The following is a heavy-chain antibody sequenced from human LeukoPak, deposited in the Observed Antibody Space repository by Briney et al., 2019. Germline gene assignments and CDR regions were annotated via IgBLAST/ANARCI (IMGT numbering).Heavy chain of an antibody. J-gene: IGHJ5*02. CDR1: GGSISSSSYY. CDR2: IYYSGST. CDR3: ARRRYYGSGSYYKAYNWFDP. D-gene: IGHD3-10*01. Sequence: SETLSLTCTVSGGSISSSSYYWGWIRQPPGKGLEWIGSIYYSGSTYYNPSLKSRVTISVDTSKNQFSLKLSSVTAADTAVYYCARRRYYGSGSYYKAYNWFDPWGQGTLATVSS. V-gene: IGHV4-39*07.